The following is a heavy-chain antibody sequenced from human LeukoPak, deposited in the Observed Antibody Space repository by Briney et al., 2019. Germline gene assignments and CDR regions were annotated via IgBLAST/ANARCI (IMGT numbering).Heavy chain of an antibody. D-gene: IGHD5/OR15-5a*01. Sequence: GGSLRLSCAASGFTFSSYAMSWVRQAPGKGLEWVSAISGSGGSTYYADSVKRRFTISRDNSTTTLYLPLNRLRAEATAVYYCARASYSVYDLERFDYWGQGHLVTVSS. CDR2: ISGSGGST. CDR3: ARASYSVYDLERFDY. V-gene: IGHV3-23*01. J-gene: IGHJ4*02. CDR1: GFTFSSYA.